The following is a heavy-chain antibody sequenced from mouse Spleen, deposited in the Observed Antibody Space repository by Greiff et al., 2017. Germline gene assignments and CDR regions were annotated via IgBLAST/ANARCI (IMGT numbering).Heavy chain of an antibody. V-gene: IGHV5-16*01. CDR3: ARAMDYYYAMDY. J-gene: IGHJ4*01. D-gene: IGHD1-1*02. CDR2: INYDGSST. CDR1: GFTFSDYY. Sequence: EVMLVESEGGLVQPGSSMKLSCTASGFTFSDYYMAWVRQVPEKGLEWVANINYDGSSTYYLDSLKSRFIISRDNAKNILYLQMSSLKSEDTATYYCARAMDYYYAMDYWGQGTSVTVSS.